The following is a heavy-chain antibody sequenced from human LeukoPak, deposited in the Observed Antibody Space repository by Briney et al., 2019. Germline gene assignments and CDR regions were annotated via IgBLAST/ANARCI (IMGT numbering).Heavy chain of an antibody. D-gene: IGHD2-2*01. CDR2: IIPILGIA. CDR1: GGTFSSYA. V-gene: IGHV1-69*04. J-gene: IGHJ3*02. Sequence: SVKVSCKASGGTFSSYAISWVRQAPGQGLEWMGRIIPILGIANYAQKFQGRVTITADKSTSTAYMELSSLRSEDTAVYYCARAFGDIVVAPAAHVRAFDIWGQGTMVTVSS. CDR3: ARAFGDIVVAPAAHVRAFDI.